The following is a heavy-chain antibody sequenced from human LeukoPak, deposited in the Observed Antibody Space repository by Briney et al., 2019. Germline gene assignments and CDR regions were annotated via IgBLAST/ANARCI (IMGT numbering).Heavy chain of an antibody. J-gene: IGHJ4*02. CDR2: ISWNSGSI. D-gene: IGHD3-22*01. CDR3: AKDMYYYDSSGTLDY. V-gene: IGHV3-9*03. Sequence: GGSLRLSCAASGFTFDDYAMHWVRQAPGKGLGWVSGISWNSGSIGYADSVKGRFTISRDNAKNSLYLQMNSLRAEDMALYYCAKDMYYYDSSGTLDYWGQGTLVTVSS. CDR1: GFTFDDYA.